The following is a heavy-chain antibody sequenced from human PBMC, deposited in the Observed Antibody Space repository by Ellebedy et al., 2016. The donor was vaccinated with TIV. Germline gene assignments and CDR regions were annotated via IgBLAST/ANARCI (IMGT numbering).Heavy chain of an antibody. V-gene: IGHV1-69*13. D-gene: IGHD6-13*01. Sequence: SVKVSXXASGCTFSSYAISWVRQAPGQGLEWMGGIIPIFGTANYAQKFQGRVTITADESTSTAYMELSSLRSEDTAVYYCARAAAGIADVDYWGQGALVTVSS. CDR1: GCTFSSYA. J-gene: IGHJ4*02. CDR3: ARAAAGIADVDY. CDR2: IIPIFGTA.